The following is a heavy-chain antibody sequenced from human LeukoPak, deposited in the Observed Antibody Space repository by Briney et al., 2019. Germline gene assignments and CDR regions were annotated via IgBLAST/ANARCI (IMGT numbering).Heavy chain of an antibody. V-gene: IGHV4-34*01. D-gene: IGHD2-15*01. CDR2: INHSGST. CDR3: AGVLGYCSGGSCYFDP. CDR1: GGSFSGYY. Sequence: SETLSLTCAVYGGSFSGYYWSWIRQPPGKGLEWIGEINHSGSTNYNPSLKSRVTISVDTSKNQFSLKLSSVTAADTAVYYCAGVLGYCSGGSCYFDPWGQGTLVTVSS. J-gene: IGHJ5*02.